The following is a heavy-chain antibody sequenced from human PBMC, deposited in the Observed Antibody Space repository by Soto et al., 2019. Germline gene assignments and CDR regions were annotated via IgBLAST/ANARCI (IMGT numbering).Heavy chain of an antibody. J-gene: IGHJ4*02. CDR1: GGSISSGSYS. CDR3: ATRPPGLWRGVFDY. V-gene: IGHV4-30-2*02. D-gene: IGHD2-21*01. CDR2: IFHSGNT. Sequence: SETLSLTCGVSGGSISSGSYSWSWIRQPPGKGLEWIGYIFHSGNTYYNPSLKSRVTISLDKSKNQFSLNLNSVTDADTAVYYCATRPPGLWRGVFDYWGQGILVTVSS.